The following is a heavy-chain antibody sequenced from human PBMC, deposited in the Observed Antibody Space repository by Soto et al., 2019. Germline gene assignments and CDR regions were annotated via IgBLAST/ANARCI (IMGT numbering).Heavy chain of an antibody. CDR2: VNPTGGSP. CDR3: SRDLSPY. D-gene: IGHD3-16*02. Sequence: ASVKVSFKTSGYDFTRYFIHWVRQAPGQGLEWMVKVNPTGGSPTFGQKFQGRVTVTTDTSTSAVYMELSSLRSDDTAVYYCSRDLSPYWGQGTLVTVSS. J-gene: IGHJ4*02. V-gene: IGHV1-46*03. CDR1: GYDFTRYF.